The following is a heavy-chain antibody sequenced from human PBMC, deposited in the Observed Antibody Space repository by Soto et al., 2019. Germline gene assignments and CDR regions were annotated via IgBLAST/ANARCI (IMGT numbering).Heavy chain of an antibody. CDR3: GRGVRGSSWYSLVYYGMDV. CDR1: GGSFSGYY. J-gene: IGHJ6*02. Sequence: PSETLSLTCAVYGGSFSGYYWSWIRQPPGKGLEWIGEINHSGSTNYNPSLKSRVTISVDTSKNQFSLKLSSVTAADTAVYYCGRGVRGSSWYSLVYYGMDVWGQGTTVTVSS. D-gene: IGHD6-13*01. CDR2: INHSGST. V-gene: IGHV4-34*01.